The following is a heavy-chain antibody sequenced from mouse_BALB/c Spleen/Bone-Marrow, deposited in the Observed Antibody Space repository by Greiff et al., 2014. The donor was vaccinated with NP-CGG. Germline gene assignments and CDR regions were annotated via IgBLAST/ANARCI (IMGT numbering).Heavy chain of an antibody. Sequence: QVQLQQSGPGLVAPSQSLSITCTVSGFSLTNYGVHWVRQPPGKGLEWLGVIWADGSTNYNSALMCRLSISKDNSKSQVFFKMNSLQTDDTAMYYCARITTATGAMDYWGQGTSVTVSS. CDR3: ARITTATGAMDY. D-gene: IGHD1-2*01. V-gene: IGHV2-9*02. CDR1: GFSLTNYG. J-gene: IGHJ4*01. CDR2: IWADGST.